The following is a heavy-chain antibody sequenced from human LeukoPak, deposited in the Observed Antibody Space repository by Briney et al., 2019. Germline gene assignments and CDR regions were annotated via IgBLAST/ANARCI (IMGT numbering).Heavy chain of an antibody. CDR3: ARALFSYGMDV. J-gene: IGHJ6*02. CDR2: ISSSGSTI. Sequence: GGSLRLSCAASGFTFSSYEMNWVRQAPGKGLEWVSYISSSGSTIYYADSVKGRFTISRDNAKNPLYLQMNSLRAEDTAVYYCARALFSYGMDVWGQGTTVTVSS. V-gene: IGHV3-48*03. CDR1: GFTFSSYE.